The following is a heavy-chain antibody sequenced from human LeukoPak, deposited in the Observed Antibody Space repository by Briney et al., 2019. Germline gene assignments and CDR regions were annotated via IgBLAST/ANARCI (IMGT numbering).Heavy chain of an antibody. J-gene: IGHJ6*03. CDR3: ARGKCGGDCYSLGYYYYMGV. CDR2: INPNSGGT. V-gene: IGHV1-2*02. Sequence: ASVKVSCKASGYTFTGYYMHWVRQAPGQGLEWMGWINPNSGGTNYAQKFQGRVTMTRDTSISTAYMELSRLRSDDTAVYYCARGKCGGDCYSLGYYYYMGVWGKGTTVTVSS. D-gene: IGHD2-21*01. CDR1: GYTFTGYY.